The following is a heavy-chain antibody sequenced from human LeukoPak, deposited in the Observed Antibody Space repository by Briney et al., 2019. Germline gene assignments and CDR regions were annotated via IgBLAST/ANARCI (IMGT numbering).Heavy chain of an antibody. CDR3: AKDPGYYDSPLY. CDR1: GFTFSSFA. V-gene: IGHV3-23*01. Sequence: GGSLRLSCAASGFTFSSFAMGWVRQAPGKGLDWVSGISGSGGSAFYADSVKGRFTISRDNSKNTLYLQMNSLRAEDTAVYYCAKDPGYYDSPLYWGQGTLVTVSS. D-gene: IGHD3-22*01. J-gene: IGHJ4*02. CDR2: ISGSGGSA.